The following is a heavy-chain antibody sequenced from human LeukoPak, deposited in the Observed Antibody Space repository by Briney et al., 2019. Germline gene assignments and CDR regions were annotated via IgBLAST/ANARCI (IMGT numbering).Heavy chain of an antibody. D-gene: IGHD4-17*01. Sequence: GGSLRLSCAASGFTFSSYSMNWVRQAPGKGLEWVSSISSSSSYIYYADSVKGRFTISRDNAKNSLYLQMNSLRAEDTAVYYCAKDLPTVTSPNWFDPWGQGTLVTVSS. CDR1: GFTFSSYS. J-gene: IGHJ5*02. V-gene: IGHV3-21*04. CDR2: ISSSSSYI. CDR3: AKDLPTVTSPNWFDP.